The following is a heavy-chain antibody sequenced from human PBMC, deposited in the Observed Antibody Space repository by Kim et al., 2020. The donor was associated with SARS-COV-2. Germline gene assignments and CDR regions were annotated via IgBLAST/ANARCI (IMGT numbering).Heavy chain of an antibody. Sequence: TGYADSVKGRFTTSRDNAKNSLYLQMNSLRAEDTALYYCARDRFPGVAFDIWGQGTMVTVSS. J-gene: IGHJ3*02. V-gene: IGHV3-20*03. CDR3: ARDRFPGVAFDI. D-gene: IGHD3-10*01. CDR2: T.